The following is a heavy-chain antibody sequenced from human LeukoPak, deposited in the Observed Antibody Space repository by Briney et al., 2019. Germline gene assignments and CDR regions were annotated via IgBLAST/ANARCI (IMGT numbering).Heavy chain of an antibody. J-gene: IGHJ4*02. CDR2: MNPNSGNT. CDR1: GYTFTSYD. CDR3: ARVGHRITSGGVIVPYFDY. Sequence: ASVKVSCKASGYTFTSYDINWVRQATGQGLEWMGWMNPNSGNTGYAQKFQGRVTMTRNTSISTAYMELSSLRSEDTAVYYCARVGHRITSGGVIVPYFDYWGQGTLVTVSS. D-gene: IGHD3-16*02. V-gene: IGHV1-8*01.